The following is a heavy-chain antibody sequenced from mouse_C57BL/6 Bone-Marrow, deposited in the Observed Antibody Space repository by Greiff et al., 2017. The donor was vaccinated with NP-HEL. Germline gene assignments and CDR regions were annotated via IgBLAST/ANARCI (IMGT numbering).Heavy chain of an antibody. Sequence: QVQLQQSGPELVKPGASVKLSCKASGYTFTSRDIIWVTQRSGQGLEWIGWIYPRDGSTKYNEKFKGKATLTVDTSSSTAYMELHSLTSEDSAVYFCARGGYYGSSYFDYWGQGTTLTVSS. CDR2: IYPRDGST. D-gene: IGHD1-1*01. CDR3: ARGGYYGSSYFDY. CDR1: GYTFTSRD. J-gene: IGHJ2*01. V-gene: IGHV1-85*01.